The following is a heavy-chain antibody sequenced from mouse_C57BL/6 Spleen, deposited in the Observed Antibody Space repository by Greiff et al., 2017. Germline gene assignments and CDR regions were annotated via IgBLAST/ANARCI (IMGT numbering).Heavy chain of an antibody. CDR3: ARGGYGSSYEGGLDY. CDR2: INPNNGGT. Sequence: VQLQQSGPELVKPGASVKMSCKASGYTFTDYNMHWVKQSHGKSLEWIGYINPNNGGTSYNQKFKGKATLTVTKSSSTAYMARRSLTSEDSAVYYGARGGYGSSYEGGLDYWGQGTTLTVSS. CDR1: GYTFTDYN. V-gene: IGHV1-22*01. J-gene: IGHJ2*01. D-gene: IGHD1-1*01.